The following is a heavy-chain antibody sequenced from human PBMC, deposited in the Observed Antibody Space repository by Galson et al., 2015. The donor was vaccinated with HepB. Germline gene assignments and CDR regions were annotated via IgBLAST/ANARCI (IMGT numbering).Heavy chain of an antibody. Sequence: SVKVSCKASGYTFTTYGISWVRQAPGQGLEWMGWISGYKGNTYYAQKFQGRVTMTTDTSTSTAYMELRSLRSDDTAVYYCARDLYYYDSSGYYSDVFDIWGQGTMVTVSS. CDR1: GYTFTTYG. V-gene: IGHV1-18*01. J-gene: IGHJ3*02. CDR3: ARDLYYYDSSGYYSDVFDI. CDR2: ISGYKGNT. D-gene: IGHD3-22*01.